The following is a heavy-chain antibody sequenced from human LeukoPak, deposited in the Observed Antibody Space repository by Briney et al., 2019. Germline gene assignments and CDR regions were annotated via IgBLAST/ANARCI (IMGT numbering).Heavy chain of an antibody. V-gene: IGHV4-39*07. J-gene: IGHJ4*02. Sequence: PSETLSLTCTVSGGSISSSSYYWGWIRQPPGKGPEWIGSIYYSGSTYYNPSLKSRVTISVDTSKNQFSLKLSSVTAADTAVYYCARDRVLNGYFDYWGQGTLVTVSS. CDR3: ARDRVLNGYFDY. CDR2: IYYSGST. D-gene: IGHD3-10*01. CDR1: GGSISSSSYY.